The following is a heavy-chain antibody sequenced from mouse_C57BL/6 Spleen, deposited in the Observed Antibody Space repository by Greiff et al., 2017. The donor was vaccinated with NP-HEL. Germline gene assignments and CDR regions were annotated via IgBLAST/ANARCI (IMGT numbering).Heavy chain of an antibody. V-gene: IGHV14-4*01. CDR3: TTPYPYGSSPYYAMDY. CDR2: IDPENGDT. Sequence: EVQLQQSGAELVRPGASVKLSCTASGFNIKDDYMHWVKQRPEQGLEWIGWIDPENGDTEYASKFQGKATITADTSSNTAYLQRSSLTSDDTAVYYCTTPYPYGSSPYYAMDYWGQGTSVTVSS. J-gene: IGHJ4*01. D-gene: IGHD1-1*01. CDR1: GFNIKDDY.